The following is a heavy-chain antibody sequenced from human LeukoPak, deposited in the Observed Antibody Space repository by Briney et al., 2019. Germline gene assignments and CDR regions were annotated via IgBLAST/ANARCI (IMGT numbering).Heavy chain of an antibody. CDR3: ARGGYSYGQASYYYGMDV. Sequence: GRSLRLSCVASGFTFSSYAIHWVRQAPGKGLEWVPVISYDGSNKYYADSVKGRFTISRDNSKNTVYLQMNSLRPEDTAVYYCARGGYSYGQASYYYGMDVWGQGTTVTVSS. D-gene: IGHD5-18*01. V-gene: IGHV3-30-3*01. J-gene: IGHJ6*02. CDR2: ISYDGSNK. CDR1: GFTFSSYA.